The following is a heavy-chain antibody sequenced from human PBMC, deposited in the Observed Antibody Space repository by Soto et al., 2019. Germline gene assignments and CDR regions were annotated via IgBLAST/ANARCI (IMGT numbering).Heavy chain of an antibody. D-gene: IGHD3-9*01. CDR3: ARFDPGPYYFDF. J-gene: IGHJ4*02. CDR2: IHDSGST. CDR1: GGFISTGGYY. Sequence: SETLSLTCTVSGGFISTGGYYWNWIRQHPGEGLEWIGYIHDSGSTYDNPSLRGRVTMSLDTSNNQFSLKLSSVTAADTAIYYCARFDPGPYYFDFWGRGTLVTVSS. V-gene: IGHV4-31*03.